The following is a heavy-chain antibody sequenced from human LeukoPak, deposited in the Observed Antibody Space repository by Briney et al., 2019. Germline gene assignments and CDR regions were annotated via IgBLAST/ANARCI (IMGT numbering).Heavy chain of an antibody. J-gene: IGHJ6*02. Sequence: GRSLRLSCAASGFTFSSYGMHWVRQAPGKGLEWVAVIWYDGSNKYYADSVKGRFTISRDNSKNTLYLQMNSLRAEDTAVYYCARDESCSSTSCYTTPYYYYYGMDVWGQGTTVTVSS. V-gene: IGHV3-33*01. CDR2: IWYDGSNK. CDR1: GFTFSSYG. CDR3: ARDESCSSTSCYTTPYYYYYGMDV. D-gene: IGHD2-2*02.